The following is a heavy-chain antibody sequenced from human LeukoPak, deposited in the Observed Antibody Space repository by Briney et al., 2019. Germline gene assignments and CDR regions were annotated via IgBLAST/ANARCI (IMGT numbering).Heavy chain of an antibody. CDR2: IYYSGST. CDR3: ARDVRTYYDFWSGYPSTNWFDP. J-gene: IGHJ5*02. CDR1: GGSISSYY. Sequence: LETLSLTCTVSGGSISSYYWSWIRQPPGKGLEWIGYIYYSGSTNYNPSLKSRVTISVDTSKNQFSLKLSSVTAADTAVYYCARDVRTYYDFWSGYPSTNWFDPWGQGTLVTVSS. D-gene: IGHD3-3*01. V-gene: IGHV4-59*01.